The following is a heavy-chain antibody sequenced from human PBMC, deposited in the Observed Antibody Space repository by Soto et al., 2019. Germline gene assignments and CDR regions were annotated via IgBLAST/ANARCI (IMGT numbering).Heavy chain of an antibody. J-gene: IGHJ3*02. CDR2: ISGSGGST. CDR1: GFTFSSYA. CDR3: AKLNVGLGYCSGGSCYPIDFDI. Sequence: QSGGSLRLSCAASGFTFSSYAMSWVRQAPGKGLEWVSAISGSGGSTYYADSVKGRFTISRDNSKNTLYLQMNSLRAEDTAVYYCAKLNVGLGYCSGGSCYPIDFDIWGQGTMVTVSS. V-gene: IGHV3-23*01. D-gene: IGHD2-15*01.